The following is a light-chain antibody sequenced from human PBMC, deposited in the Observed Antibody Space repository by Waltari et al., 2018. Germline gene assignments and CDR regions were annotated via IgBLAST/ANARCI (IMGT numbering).Light chain of an antibody. J-gene: IGKJ5*01. CDR3: MQGVQVPST. V-gene: IGKV2D-29*02. CDR1: QSLLHSYGNPY. CDR2: EVS. Sequence: DIVLTQTQPSLSVTSGQQASIPCKSSQSLLHSYGNPYLYWDLQKPGQSPQLLIYEVSNRFSGVPDRCSGSGSGTDFTLKISRVEAEDVGVYYCMQGVQVPSTFGQGTRLEIK.